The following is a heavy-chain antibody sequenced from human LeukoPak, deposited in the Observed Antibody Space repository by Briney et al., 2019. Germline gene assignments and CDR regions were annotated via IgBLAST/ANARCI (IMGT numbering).Heavy chain of an antibody. CDR3: ARLGYCSSTSCSNSDYYYYGMDV. D-gene: IGHD2-2*01. V-gene: IGHV1-2*02. CDR2: INPNSGGT. CDR1: GYTFTGYY. Sequence: ASVKVSCKASGYTFTGYYMHWVRQAPGQGLEWMGWINPNSGGTNYAQKFQGRVTMTRDTSISTAYMELSRLRSDDTAVYHCARLGYCSSTSCSNSDYYYYGMDVWGQGTTVTVSS. J-gene: IGHJ6*02.